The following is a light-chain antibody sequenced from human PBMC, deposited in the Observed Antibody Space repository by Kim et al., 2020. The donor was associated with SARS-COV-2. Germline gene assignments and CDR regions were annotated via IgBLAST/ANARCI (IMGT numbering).Light chain of an antibody. V-gene: IGKV3-20*01. CDR1: QIGMSIS. Sequence: TLTCRPKQIGMSISLAWYHNQPGQAPRLLIRDAAIRTTYLPDRFSGRESGKGCTLTIGRLEPEDLAVYYCQQHAYSPQTFGQEPNVNIK. CDR2: DAA. J-gene: IGKJ1*01. CDR3: QQHAYSPQT.